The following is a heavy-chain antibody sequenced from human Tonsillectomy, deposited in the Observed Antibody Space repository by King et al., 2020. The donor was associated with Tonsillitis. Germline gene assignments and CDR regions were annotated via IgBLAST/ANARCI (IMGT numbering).Heavy chain of an antibody. J-gene: IGHJ3*02. V-gene: IGHV3-30-3*01. CDR3: ASGLYGDYAEGAFDI. D-gene: IGHD4-17*01. CDR2: ISYDGSNK. Sequence: VQLVESGGGVVQPGRSLRLSFAASGFTFSSYAMHWVRQAPGKGLEWVAVISYDGSNKYYANSVKGRFTISRDNYKNTLYLQMNSLSAEDTAVYYCASGLYGDYAEGAFDIWGQGTTVTVSS. CDR1: GFTFSSYA.